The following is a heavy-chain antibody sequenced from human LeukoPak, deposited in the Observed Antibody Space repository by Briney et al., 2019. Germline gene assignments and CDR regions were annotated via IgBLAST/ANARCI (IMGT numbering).Heavy chain of an antibody. CDR1: GGTFSSYA. D-gene: IGHD3-22*01. CDR3: ARVPANYYDSSGYINMDV. Sequence: ASVKVSCKASGGTFSSYAISWVRQAPGQGLEWMGGIIPIFGTANYAQKFQGRVTITTDESTSTAYMELSSLRSEDTAVYYCARVPANYYDSSGYINMDVWGKGTTVTVSS. CDR2: IIPIFGTA. V-gene: IGHV1-69*05. J-gene: IGHJ6*03.